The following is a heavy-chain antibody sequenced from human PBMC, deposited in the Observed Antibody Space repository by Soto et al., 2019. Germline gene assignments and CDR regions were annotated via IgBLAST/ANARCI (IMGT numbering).Heavy chain of an antibody. CDR1: GFTFSTYA. V-gene: IGHV3-23*01. CDR3: AKGLRAMQKFFNS. J-gene: IGHJ4*02. Sequence: PGGSLRLSCAASGFTFSTYAMTWVRQAPGKGLERVSGISGSGAGIKDADSVQVRFTVSRGNSKNPRDPALNRRSAEDKTLNYCAKGLRAMQKFFNSWGQGTLVTVSS. CDR2: ISGSGAGI.